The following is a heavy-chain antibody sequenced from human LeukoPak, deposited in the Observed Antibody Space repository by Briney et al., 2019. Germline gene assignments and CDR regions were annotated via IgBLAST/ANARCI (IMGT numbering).Heavy chain of an antibody. D-gene: IGHD6-13*01. Sequence: GRSLRLSCAASGFTLSNYGMHWVRQAPGKGLVWVSRINADGSSTTYADSVKGRFTISRDNAKSTLYLQVNSLRAEDTAVYYCARGGYSETLYFFDYWGQGTLVTVSS. V-gene: IGHV3-74*01. CDR1: GFTLSNYG. J-gene: IGHJ4*02. CDR3: ARGGYSETLYFFDY. CDR2: INADGSST.